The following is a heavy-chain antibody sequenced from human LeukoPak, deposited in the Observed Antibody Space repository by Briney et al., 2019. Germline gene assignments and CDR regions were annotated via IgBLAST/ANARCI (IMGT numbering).Heavy chain of an antibody. CDR2: IKKDGSET. Sequence: GGSLRLSCVASGLTFSNSWMTWVRQAPGKGLEWVANIKKDGSETYYVDSVRGRFTVSRDNDKNSLYLEMNSLRDEDTAVYYCLQYYSENTWGQGTLVTVSS. D-gene: IGHD3-16*01. CDR3: LQYYSENT. CDR1: GLTFSNSW. V-gene: IGHV3-7*01. J-gene: IGHJ5*02.